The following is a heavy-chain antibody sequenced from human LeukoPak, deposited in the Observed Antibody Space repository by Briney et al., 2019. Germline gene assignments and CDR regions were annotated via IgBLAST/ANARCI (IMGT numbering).Heavy chain of an antibody. V-gene: IGHV3-74*01. J-gene: IGHJ3*01. CDR3: ARGHGDYVRDGFDV. CDR2: INSDGSST. CDR1: EFTSSSHW. D-gene: IGHD4-17*01. Sequence: AGESLILSCVSSEFTSSSHWMHWVRQPPGKGLVWASRINSDGSSTRYADFVKGRFTISRDNAKNTLYLQMDSLRDDDTAVYYCARGHGDYVRDGFDVWGQGTMVTVSS.